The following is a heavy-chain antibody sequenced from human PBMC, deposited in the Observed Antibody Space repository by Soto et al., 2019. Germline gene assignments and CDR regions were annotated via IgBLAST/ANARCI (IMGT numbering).Heavy chain of an antibody. CDR1: GCSIRSSGW. V-gene: IGHV4-59*08. CDR2: IYYSGST. D-gene: IGHD5-18*01. CDR3: ARLDTALDY. J-gene: IGHJ4*02. Sequence: SETQSLTSTVSGCSIRSSGWWSWVRQPPGKGLEWIGYIYYSGSTSYNPSLKSRVTISQDTSKNQFSLRLRSVTAADTAVYYCARLDTALDYWGQGTLVTVSS.